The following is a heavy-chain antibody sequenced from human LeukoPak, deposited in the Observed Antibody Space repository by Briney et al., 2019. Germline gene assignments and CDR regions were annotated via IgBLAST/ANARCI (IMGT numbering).Heavy chain of an antibody. J-gene: IGHJ4*02. CDR1: GFTFSSYG. CDR3: AKERYCSGGSCYSPFYYFDY. Sequence: GGSLRLSCAASGFTFSSYGMHWVRQAPGKGLEWVAFIRYDGSNKYYADSVKGRFTISRDNSKNTLYLQMNSLRAEDTAVYYCAKERYCSGGSCYSPFYYFDYWGQGTLVTVSS. CDR2: IRYDGSNK. D-gene: IGHD2-15*01. V-gene: IGHV3-30*02.